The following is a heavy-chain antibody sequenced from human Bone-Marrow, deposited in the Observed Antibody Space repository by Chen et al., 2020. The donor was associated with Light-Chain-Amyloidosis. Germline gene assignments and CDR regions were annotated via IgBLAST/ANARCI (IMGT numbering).Heavy chain of an antibody. CDR2: IYPDDSAA. V-gene: IGHV5-51*01. J-gene: IGHJ4*02. Sequence: EVQLEQSGPEVKKPGESLKISCKGSGYTFPNYWIGWVRQMPGKGLEWMGVIYPDDSAARSSPSFEGQVTISADKSITTAYLQWRSLKASDTAMYYCARRRDGYNFDYWGQGTLVTVSS. D-gene: IGHD5-12*01. CDR1: GYTFPNYW. CDR3: ARRRDGYNFDY.